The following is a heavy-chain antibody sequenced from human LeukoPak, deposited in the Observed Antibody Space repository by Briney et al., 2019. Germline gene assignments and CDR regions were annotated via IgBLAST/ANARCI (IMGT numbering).Heavy chain of an antibody. V-gene: IGHV3-66*01. CDR2: IYSGGST. Sequence: GGSLRLSCAASGFTVSSNYMSWVRQAPGKGLEWVSVIYSGGSTYYADSVKGRFTISRDDSKNTLYLQMNSLRAEDTAVYYCARVGSGGGGQYYFDYWGQGTLVTVSS. D-gene: IGHD3-16*01. CDR1: GFTVSSNY. CDR3: ARVGSGGGGQYYFDY. J-gene: IGHJ4*02.